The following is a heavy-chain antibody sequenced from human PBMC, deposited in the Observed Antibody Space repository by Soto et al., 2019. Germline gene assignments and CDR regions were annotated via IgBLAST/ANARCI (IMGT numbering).Heavy chain of an antibody. CDR2: ISGSGGST. J-gene: IGHJ4*02. CDR1: GFTFSSYA. CDR3: AKDHADYDNRGE. V-gene: IGHV3-23*01. D-gene: IGHD3-22*01. Sequence: EVQLLESGGGLVQPGGSLRLSCAASGFTFSSYAMSWVRQAPGKGLEWVSAISGSGGSTYYADSVKGRFTISRDNSKNTLYLRMNSLRAEYTAVYYCAKDHADYDNRGEGGQGTLVTFSS.